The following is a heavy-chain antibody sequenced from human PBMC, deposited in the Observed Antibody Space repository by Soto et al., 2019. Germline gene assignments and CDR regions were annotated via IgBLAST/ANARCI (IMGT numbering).Heavy chain of an antibody. CDR3: ARDLRWLRFVSGSGYLDY. J-gene: IGHJ4*02. CDR2: ISSSSSYI. V-gene: IGHV3-21*01. CDR1: GFTFSSYS. D-gene: IGHD5-12*01. Sequence: EVQLVESGGGLVKPGGSLRLSCAASGFTFSSYSMNWVRQAPGKGLEWVSSISSSSSYIYYADSVKGRFTISRDNAKNTLYLQMNSRRAEDTAVYYCARDLRWLRFVSGSGYLDYWGQGTLVTVSS.